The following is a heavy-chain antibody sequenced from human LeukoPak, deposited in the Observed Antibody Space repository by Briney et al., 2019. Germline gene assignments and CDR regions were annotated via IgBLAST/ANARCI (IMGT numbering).Heavy chain of an antibody. CDR1: GFTFSSHA. CDR2: ISGSGGST. J-gene: IGHJ4*02. V-gene: IGHV3-23*01. D-gene: IGHD3-10*01. Sequence: PGGSLRLSCAASGFTFSSHAMNWVRQAPGKGLEWVAGISGSGGSTYYADSVKGRFTISRDNSNNTLYLQMNSLRAEDTAVYYCAKEWQQSYWGQGTLVTVSS. CDR3: AKEWQQSY.